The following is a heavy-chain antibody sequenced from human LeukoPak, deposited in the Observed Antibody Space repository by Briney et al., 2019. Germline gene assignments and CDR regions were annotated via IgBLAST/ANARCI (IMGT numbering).Heavy chain of an antibody. CDR2: ISYDGSNK. Sequence: PGGSLRLSCAASGFTFSSYAMHWVRQAPGKGLEWVAVISYDGSNKYYADSVKGRFTISRDNSKNTLYLQMNSLRAEDTAVYYCARVERSGWYALGAFDIWGQGTRVTVSS. V-gene: IGHV3-30-3*01. J-gene: IGHJ3*02. CDR3: ARVERSGWYALGAFDI. CDR1: GFTFSSYA. D-gene: IGHD6-19*01.